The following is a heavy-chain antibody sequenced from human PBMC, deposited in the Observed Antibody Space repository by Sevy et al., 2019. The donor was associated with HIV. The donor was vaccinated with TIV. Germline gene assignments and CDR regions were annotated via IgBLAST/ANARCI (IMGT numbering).Heavy chain of an antibody. CDR3: ARKGCSRPHDY. Sequence: GGSLRLSCAASGFAFKDYSMSWIRQAPGKGLEWVATLSFGCGQINYEDSVKGRFTISRDNSKNSFYLQMDNLRVEDTALYYCARKGCSRPHDYWGQGTRVTVSS. CDR1: GFAFKDYS. D-gene: IGHD2-2*01. J-gene: IGHJ4*02. CDR2: LSFGCGQI. V-gene: IGHV3-23*01.